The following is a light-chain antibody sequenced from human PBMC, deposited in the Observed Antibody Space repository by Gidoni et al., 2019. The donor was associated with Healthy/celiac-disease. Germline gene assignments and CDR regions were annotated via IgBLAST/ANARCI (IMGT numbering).Light chain of an antibody. CDR3: CSYAGSSTWV. CDR1: SSDVGRYNL. Sequence: QSALTQPASVSGSPGRSITISCTGTSSDVGRYNLVSWYQQHPGQAPKLMIYEGSQRPSGVSIRFSGSKSGNTASLTISGLQAEAEADYYCCSYAGSSTWVFGGGTKLTVL. CDR2: EGS. J-gene: IGLJ3*02. V-gene: IGLV2-23*01.